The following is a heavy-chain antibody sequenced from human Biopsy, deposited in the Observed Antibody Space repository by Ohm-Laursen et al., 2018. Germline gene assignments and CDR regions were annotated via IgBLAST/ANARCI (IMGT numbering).Heavy chain of an antibody. Sequence: SLRLSCAASGLTFSRYSMHWVRQAPGKGPEWVSSISSSSNFIYYGDSVKGRFTISRDNAKNSLYLQMNSLRAEDTAVYYCARAYPPPGRRLVVVAGDFDCWGQGTRVTVSS. CDR1: GLTFSRYS. CDR3: ARAYPPPGRRLVVVAGDFDC. J-gene: IGHJ4*02. D-gene: IGHD2-15*01. CDR2: ISSSSNFI. V-gene: IGHV3-21*01.